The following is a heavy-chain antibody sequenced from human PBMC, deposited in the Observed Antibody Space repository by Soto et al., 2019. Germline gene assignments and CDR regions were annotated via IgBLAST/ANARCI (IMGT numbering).Heavy chain of an antibody. Sequence: ASVKVSCKASGYTFTNYGINWVRQAPGLGLEWMGWISAYNGNTKLAQKLQGRVSMTTDTSTSTAYLELRSLRFDDTAIYYCARGGSTWSAEYFQHWGQGTLVTVSS. CDR3: ARGGSTWSAEYFQH. CDR1: GYTFTNYG. CDR2: ISAYNGNT. V-gene: IGHV1-18*01. J-gene: IGHJ1*01. D-gene: IGHD2-15*01.